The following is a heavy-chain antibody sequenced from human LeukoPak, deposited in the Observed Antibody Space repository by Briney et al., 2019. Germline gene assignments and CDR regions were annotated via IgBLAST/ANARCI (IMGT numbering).Heavy chain of an antibody. Sequence: SETLSLTCTVSGGSISSYYWSWIRQPPGKGLEWIGYIYYSGSTNYNPSLKSRVTISVDTSKNQFSLKLSSVTAADTAVYYCARTRGVTTVTTRLHFDYWGQGTLVTVSS. CDR3: ARTRGVTTVTTRLHFDY. J-gene: IGHJ4*02. V-gene: IGHV4-59*12. D-gene: IGHD4-17*01. CDR1: GGSISSYY. CDR2: IYYSGST.